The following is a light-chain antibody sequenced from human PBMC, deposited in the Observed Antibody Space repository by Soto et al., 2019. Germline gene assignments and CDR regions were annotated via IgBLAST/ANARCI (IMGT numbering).Light chain of an antibody. CDR3: MQRILKTWT. J-gene: IGKJ1*01. CDR2: LGS. CDR1: HILLNINGNNY. Sequence: DIVMTQSPLSLPVTPGEPASISCTSSHILLNINGNNYLDCYVQKLGQSPQLLIHLGSKRASAVHVRFSGGRLGTSFKLKISIVEAEYVGVYYCMQRILKTWTFGKGNPVEIK. V-gene: IGKV2-28*01.